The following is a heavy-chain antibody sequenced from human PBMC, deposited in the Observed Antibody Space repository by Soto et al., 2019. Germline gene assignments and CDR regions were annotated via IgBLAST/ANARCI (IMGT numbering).Heavy chain of an antibody. D-gene: IGHD3-16*02. J-gene: IGHJ4*02. Sequence: SETLSLTCAVYGGSFSGYYWSWIRQPPGKGLEWIGEINHSGSTNYNPSLKSRVTISVDTSENQFSLKLSSVTAADTAVYYCARADDYIWGSYRHNYYFDYWGQGTLVTVSS. CDR3: ARADDYIWGSYRHNYYFDY. CDR1: GGSFSGYY. CDR2: INHSGST. V-gene: IGHV4-34*01.